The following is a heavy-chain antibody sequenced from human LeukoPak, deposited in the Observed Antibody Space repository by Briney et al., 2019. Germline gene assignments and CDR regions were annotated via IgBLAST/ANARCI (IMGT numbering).Heavy chain of an antibody. CDR1: GFTFPNYV. Sequence: GGSLRLSCAASGFTFPNYVMSWVRQAPGKGLEWVSAISGSGGNTYYADSVKGRFTISRDNSKNTLYLQMNSLRAEDTAVYYCAKDPQYSSTGGYYYMDVWGKGTTVTVSS. J-gene: IGHJ6*03. CDR3: AKDPQYSSTGGYYYMDV. CDR2: ISGSGGNT. D-gene: IGHD6-13*01. V-gene: IGHV3-23*01.